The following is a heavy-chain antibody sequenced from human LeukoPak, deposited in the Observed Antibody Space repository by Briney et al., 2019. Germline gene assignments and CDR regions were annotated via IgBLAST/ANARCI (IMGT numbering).Heavy chain of an antibody. CDR3: ARSSSSGWGFRFDP. CDR2: IYTSGST. V-gene: IGHV4-4*07. CDR1: GGSISSYY. Sequence: SETLSLTCTVSGGSISSYYWSWIWQSPGKGLEWIGRIYTSGSTNYNPSLKSRVTISVDTSKNQFSLKLSSVTAADTAVYYCARSSSSGWGFRFDPWGQGTLVTVSS. D-gene: IGHD6-19*01. J-gene: IGHJ5*02.